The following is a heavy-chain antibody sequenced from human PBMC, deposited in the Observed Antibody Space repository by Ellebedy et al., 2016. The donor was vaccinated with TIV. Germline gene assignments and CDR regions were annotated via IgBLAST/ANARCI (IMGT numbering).Heavy chain of an antibody. D-gene: IGHD6-19*01. Sequence: SLKISCAASGFTFDQFVLHWVRQAPGTGLEWVSGITWNSGSIAYGDSVKGRFTISRDNAKNSLYLQMNSLRVEDTALYYCAKARLQWLSFDAFDVWGQGTMLTVSS. CDR2: ITWNSGSI. CDR3: AKARLQWLSFDAFDV. J-gene: IGHJ3*01. V-gene: IGHV3-9*01. CDR1: GFTFDQFV.